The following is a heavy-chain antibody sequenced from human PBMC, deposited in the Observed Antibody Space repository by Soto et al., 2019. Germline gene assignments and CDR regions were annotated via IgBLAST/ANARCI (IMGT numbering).Heavy chain of an antibody. D-gene: IGHD2-21*02. J-gene: IGHJ6*02. V-gene: IGHV3-33*01. Sequence: QVQLVESGGGVVQPGRSLRLSCAASGFTYGSYGMHWVRQAPGKGLEWVAVIWYDGSNKYYADSVKGRFTISRDNSKNTLYLQMNSLRAEDTAVYYCAGGVVTAYYYYGMDVWGQGTTVTVSS. CDR2: IWYDGSNK. CDR3: AGGVVTAYYYYGMDV. CDR1: GFTYGSYG.